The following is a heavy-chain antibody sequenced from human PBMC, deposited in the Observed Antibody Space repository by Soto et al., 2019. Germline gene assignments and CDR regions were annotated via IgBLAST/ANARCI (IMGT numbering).Heavy chain of an antibody. CDR1: GFTFSSYA. CDR2: ISYDGSNK. J-gene: IGHJ6*02. D-gene: IGHD1-20*01. V-gene: IGHV3-30-3*01. CDR3: ARDKPSSRYVLNYYYYGMDV. Sequence: QVQQVESGGGVVQPGRSLRLSCAASGFTFSSYAMHWVRQAPGKGLESVAVISYDGSNKYYADSVKGRFTISRDNSKNKRYLQMNSLRAGDKAVYYCARDKPSSRYVLNYYYYGMDVWGQGTTVTVSS.